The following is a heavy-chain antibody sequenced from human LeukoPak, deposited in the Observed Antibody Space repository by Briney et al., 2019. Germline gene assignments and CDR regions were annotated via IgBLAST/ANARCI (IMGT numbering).Heavy chain of an antibody. Sequence: SETLSLTCTVSGGSISSYYWSWIRQPPGKGLEWIGYIYYSGSTNYNPSLKSRVTISVDTSKNQFSLKLSSVTAADTAVYYCARGRIAAAGIGGAFDIWGQGTMVAVSS. CDR1: GGSISSYY. J-gene: IGHJ3*02. CDR2: IYYSGST. CDR3: ARGRIAAAGIGGAFDI. V-gene: IGHV4-59*01. D-gene: IGHD6-13*01.